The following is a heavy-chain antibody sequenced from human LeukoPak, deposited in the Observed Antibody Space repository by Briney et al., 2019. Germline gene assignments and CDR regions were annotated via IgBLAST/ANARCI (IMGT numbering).Heavy chain of an antibody. CDR3: ARDHRYAFDN. Sequence: PGRSLRLSCASSGFTFCIYGMHWVRQAPGKGLEGISYFGISSGNTKYADSVKGRFTISGDSAKNSVFLQMNNLRVEDTAVYYCARDHRYAFDNWGQGDLVTVSS. J-gene: IGHJ4*02. D-gene: IGHD5-12*01. CDR2: FGISSGNT. V-gene: IGHV3-48*04. CDR1: GFTFCIYG.